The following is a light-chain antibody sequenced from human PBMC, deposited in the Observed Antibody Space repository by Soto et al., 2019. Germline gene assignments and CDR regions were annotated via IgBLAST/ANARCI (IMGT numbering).Light chain of an antibody. V-gene: IGKV1-5*03. CDR2: KAS. CDR3: QQYNSYPFS. J-gene: IGKJ3*01. Sequence: DIQMTQSPSTLSASVGDRVTITCLASQSISSWLALYGQKPGKAPKRLIYKASSLGRVVPSRFSGSGSWTEITLTISSLQPDDFSTYYCQQYNSYPFSFGPGTKVDIK. CDR1: QSISSW.